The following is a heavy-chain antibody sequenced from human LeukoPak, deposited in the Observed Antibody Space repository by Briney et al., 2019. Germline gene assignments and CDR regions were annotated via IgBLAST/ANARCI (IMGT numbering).Heavy chain of an antibody. Sequence: SETLSLTCTVSGGSISSSSYYWGWIRQPPGKGLEWIGSIYYSGSTYYNPSLKSRVTISVDTSKNQFSLKLSSVTAADTAVYYCARGSSVGLLWFGDSYYYGMDVWGQGTTVTVSS. CDR1: GGSISSSSYY. J-gene: IGHJ6*02. CDR3: ARGSSVGLLWFGDSYYYGMDV. V-gene: IGHV4-39*07. D-gene: IGHD3-10*01. CDR2: IYYSGST.